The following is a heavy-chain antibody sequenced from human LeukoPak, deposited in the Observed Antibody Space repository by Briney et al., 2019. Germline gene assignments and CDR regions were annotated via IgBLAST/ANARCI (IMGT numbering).Heavy chain of an antibody. CDR2: IKQDGSEK. CDR1: GFTFSSYL. Sequence: GGSLRLPCAASGFTFSSYLMSWVRQAPGKGLEWVANIKQDGSEKYYVDSVKGRFTISRDNAKNSLYLQMNSLRAEDTAVYYCARMERGIAVDYWGRRTLVTVSS. CDR3: ARMERGIAVDY. V-gene: IGHV3-7*01. D-gene: IGHD6-13*01. J-gene: IGHJ4*02.